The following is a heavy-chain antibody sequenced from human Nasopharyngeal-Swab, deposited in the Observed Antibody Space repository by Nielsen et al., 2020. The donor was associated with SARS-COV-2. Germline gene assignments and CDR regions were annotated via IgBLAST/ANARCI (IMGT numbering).Heavy chain of an antibody. CDR2: IFSNDEK. V-gene: IGHV2-26*01. J-gene: IGHJ6*02. CDR3: ARIVRYYYGSGSYYNYYYYGMDV. Sequence: WIRQPPGKALEWLAHIFSNDEKSYSTSLKSRLTISKDTSKSQVVLTMTNIDPVDTATYYCARIVRYYYGSGSYYNYYYYGMDVWGQGTTVTVSS. D-gene: IGHD3-10*01.